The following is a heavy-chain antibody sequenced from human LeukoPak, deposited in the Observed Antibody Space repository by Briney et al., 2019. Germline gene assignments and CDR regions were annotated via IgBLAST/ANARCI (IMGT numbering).Heavy chain of an antibody. J-gene: IGHJ4*02. CDR1: GFTLTSNG. CDR3: ARDKTFIVATFTGYFEY. D-gene: IGHD5-12*01. Sequence: GGSLRLSCAASGFTLTSNGMHWVRQAPGKGLEWVAVISYDGSNKYYADSVKGRFTISRDNSKNTLYLQMNSLRAEDTAVYYCARDKTFIVATFTGYFEYWGQGTLVTVSS. V-gene: IGHV3-30*03. CDR2: ISYDGSNK.